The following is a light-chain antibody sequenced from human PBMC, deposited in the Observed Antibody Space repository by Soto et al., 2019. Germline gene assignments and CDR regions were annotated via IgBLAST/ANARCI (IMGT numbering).Light chain of an antibody. CDR1: QSFSCSY. CDR2: GAS. CDR3: QQYGSSPRT. Sequence: EIVLTQAPGTLSLSRRERATLSCRASQSFSCSYLAWYQQKPGQAPRLLIYGASSRATVIPDRFSGSGSGTDFPLTISSLELEDFAVYYCQQYGSSPRTFGEGTKVDIK. V-gene: IGKV3-20*01. J-gene: IGKJ1*01.